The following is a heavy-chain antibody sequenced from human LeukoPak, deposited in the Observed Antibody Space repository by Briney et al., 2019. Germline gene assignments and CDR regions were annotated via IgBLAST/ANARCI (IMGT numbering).Heavy chain of an antibody. Sequence: SETLSLTCTVSGGSISSQFCSWIRQPAGKGLEWIGRISTNGDTNYNPSLRSRITMSVDTSKNQFSLKLSSVTAADTAVYYCARGDIVLGGGRNWFDPWGQGTLVTVSS. CDR2: ISTNGDT. J-gene: IGHJ5*02. V-gene: IGHV4-4*07. CDR1: GGSISSQF. D-gene: IGHD2-8*02. CDR3: ARGDIVLGGGRNWFDP.